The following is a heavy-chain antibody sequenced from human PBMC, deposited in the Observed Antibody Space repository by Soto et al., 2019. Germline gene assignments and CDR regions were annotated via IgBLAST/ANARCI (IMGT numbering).Heavy chain of an antibody. CDR1: GFIFSNNG. Sequence: GGSLRLSCGGSGFIFSNNGMHWFRQTPGKGLEWVAFMSYDGSDTFYADSVKGRFTISRDNSKNTLFLHMSNLRAEDTAMYYCTIVRVAGSALDHWGQGTLVTVSS. D-gene: IGHD3-10*02. CDR2: MSYDGSDT. V-gene: IGHV3-30*02. J-gene: IGHJ4*02. CDR3: TIVRVAGSALDH.